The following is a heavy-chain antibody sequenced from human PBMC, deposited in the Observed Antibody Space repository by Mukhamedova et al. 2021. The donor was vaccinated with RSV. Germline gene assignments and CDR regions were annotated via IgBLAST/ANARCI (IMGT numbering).Heavy chain of an antibody. Sequence: VRQTPGKGLEWVSVIYSDGSTYYADSVKGRFSIARDNSSNTVVLQMNSLRAEDTAVYYCARAPSYYYDSNGYYEGSYFDYWGQGT. V-gene: IGHV3-53*01. J-gene: IGHJ4*02. CDR3: ARAPSYYYDSNGYYEGSYFDY. CDR2: IYSDGST. D-gene: IGHD3-22*01.